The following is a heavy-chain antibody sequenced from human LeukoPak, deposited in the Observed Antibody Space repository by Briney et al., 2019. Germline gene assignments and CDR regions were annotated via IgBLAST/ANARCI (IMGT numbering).Heavy chain of an antibody. CDR2: INHSGST. V-gene: IGHV4-34*01. D-gene: IGHD3-10*01. J-gene: IGHJ4*02. CDR1: GGSFSGYY. Sequence: PSETLSLTCAVYGGSFSGYYWSWIRQPPGKGLEWIGEINHSGSTNYNPSLKSRVTISVDTSKNQFSLKLSSVTAADTAVYYCARVEYCYGSGSYLPYYFDYWGQGTLVTVSS. CDR3: ARVEYCYGSGSYLPYYFDY.